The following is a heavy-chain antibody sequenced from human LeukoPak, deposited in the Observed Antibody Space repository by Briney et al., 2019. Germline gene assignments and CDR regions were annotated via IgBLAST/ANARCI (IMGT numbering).Heavy chain of an antibody. CDR1: GFTFSTYA. D-gene: IGHD1-26*01. J-gene: IGHJ4*02. CDR2: ISYGGSSE. Sequence: GRSLRLSCAASGFTFSTYAMHWVRQAPGKGLEWVAVISYGGSSENYADSVKGRFTVSRDNSKSTLYLQMNSLTPDDTSVYYCSRSPGILGTNYFDYWGQGTLVTVSS. CDR3: SRSPGILGTNYFDY. V-gene: IGHV3-30*04.